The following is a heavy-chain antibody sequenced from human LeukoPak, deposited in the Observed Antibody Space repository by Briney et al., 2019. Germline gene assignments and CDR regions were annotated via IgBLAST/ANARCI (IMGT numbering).Heavy chain of an antibody. CDR2: INPTGGST. CDR1: GYRFTSQY. CDR3: ASFYNTNDALDI. V-gene: IGHV1-46*01. Sequence: ASVKASCKASGYRFTSQYVHWVRQAPGQGLEWMGIINPTGGSTRNAQKFQGRFSMTGDTSTSTVYMELSRLRSEDTAVYYCASFYNTNDALDIWGQGTMVTVSS. J-gene: IGHJ3*02. D-gene: IGHD5-24*01.